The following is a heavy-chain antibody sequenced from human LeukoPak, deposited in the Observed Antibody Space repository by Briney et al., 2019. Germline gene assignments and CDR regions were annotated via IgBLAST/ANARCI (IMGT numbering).Heavy chain of an antibody. D-gene: IGHD6-13*01. V-gene: IGHV3-48*01. CDR1: GFTFSSYA. CDR3: ARDRRYSSSLNWFDP. CDR2: ISSSSSTI. Sequence: PGGSLRLSCAASGFTFSSYAMSWVRQAPGKGLEWVSYISSSSSTIYYADSVKGRFTISRDNAKNSLYLQMNSLRAEDTAVYYCARDRRYSSSLNWFDPWGQGTLVTVSS. J-gene: IGHJ5*02.